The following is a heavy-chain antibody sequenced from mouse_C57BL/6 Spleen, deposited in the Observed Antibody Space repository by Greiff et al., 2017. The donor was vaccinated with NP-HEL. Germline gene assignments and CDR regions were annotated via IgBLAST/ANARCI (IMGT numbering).Heavy chain of an antibody. CDR3: ARYWDYFDY. V-gene: IGHV1-82*01. J-gene: IGHJ2*01. D-gene: IGHD4-1*01. CDR1: GYAFSSSW. Sequence: VQLQQSGPELVKPGASVKISCKASGYAFSSSWMNWVKQRPGKGLEWIGRIYPGDGDTNYNGKFKGKATLTADKSSSTAYMQLSSLTSEDSAVYFCARYWDYFDYWGQSTTLTVSS. CDR2: IYPGDGDT.